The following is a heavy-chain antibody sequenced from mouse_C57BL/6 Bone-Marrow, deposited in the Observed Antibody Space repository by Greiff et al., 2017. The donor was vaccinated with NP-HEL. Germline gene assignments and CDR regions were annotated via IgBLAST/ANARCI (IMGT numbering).Heavy chain of an antibody. Sequence: EVQLQESGAEFVRPGAFVKLSCKASGFNIKDYYIHWVNQRPEQGLEWIGWIDPENDNSIYDPKFQGKASMTADTSSNTAYLQLSSLTSEDTAVYYCARSGYSAWFAYWGQGTLVTVSA. CDR1: GFNIKDYY. D-gene: IGHD2-14*01. J-gene: IGHJ3*01. CDR2: IDPENDNS. V-gene: IGHV14-1*02. CDR3: ARSGYSAWFAY.